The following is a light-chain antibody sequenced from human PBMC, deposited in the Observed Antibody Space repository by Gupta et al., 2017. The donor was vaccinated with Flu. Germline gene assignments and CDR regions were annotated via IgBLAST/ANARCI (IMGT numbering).Light chain of an antibody. CDR2: WAS. J-gene: IGKJ5*01. Sequence: DIVMTQSPDSLAVSLGERATINCKSSQSVLYSSNNKNHLAWYQQKPGQPPKLLIYWASTRESGVPDRFSGSGSGTDFTLTISSLQAEDVAVYYCQQDYTAPITFGQGTQLEIK. CDR3: QQDYTAPIT. V-gene: IGKV4-1*01. CDR1: QSVLYSSNNKNH.